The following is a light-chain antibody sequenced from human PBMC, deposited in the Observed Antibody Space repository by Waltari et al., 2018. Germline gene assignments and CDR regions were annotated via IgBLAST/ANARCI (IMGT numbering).Light chain of an antibody. CDR2: EVS. V-gene: IGLV2-14*01. Sequence: QSALTQPASVSGSPGQSITISCTGTSTDVGGYNYVSWYQQRPGKAPKFIIYEVSNRPSGVSNRVSGSKSGNTASLTISGLQAEDEADYYCSSFTSSSAYVLFGGGTKLTVL. CDR3: SSFTSSSAYVL. CDR1: STDVGGYNY. J-gene: IGLJ2*01.